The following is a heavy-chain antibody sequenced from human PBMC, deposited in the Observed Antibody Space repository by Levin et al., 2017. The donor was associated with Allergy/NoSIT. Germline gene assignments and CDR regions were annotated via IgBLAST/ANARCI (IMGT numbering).Heavy chain of an antibody. J-gene: IGHJ5*02. V-gene: IGHV1-69*13. D-gene: IGHD3-22*01. CDR3: ARDRRGYDDSSGYYNWFDP. CDR1: GGTFSSYA. CDR2: IIPIFGTA. Sequence: SVKVSCKASGGTFSSYAISWVRQAPGQGLEWMGGIIPIFGTANYAQKFQGRVTITADESTSTAYMELSSLRSEDTAVYYCARDRRGYDDSSGYYNWFDPWGQGTLVTVSS.